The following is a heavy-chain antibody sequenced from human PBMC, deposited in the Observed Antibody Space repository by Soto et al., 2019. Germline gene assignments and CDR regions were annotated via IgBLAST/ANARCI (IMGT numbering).Heavy chain of an antibody. CDR1: GGPISSINW. D-gene: IGHD6-13*01. CDR2: IFHSGSP. Sequence: QVQLQESGPGLVNPSGTLSLTCAVSGGPISSINWWSWVRQPPGRGLEWIGEIFHSGSPNYNPSLKSTVTISLDKYKHRFALILVSVSAADPGVKFSGRVAAAGLFDRWGQGTLVTVSS. CDR3: GRVAAAGLFDR. V-gene: IGHV4-4*02. J-gene: IGHJ4*02.